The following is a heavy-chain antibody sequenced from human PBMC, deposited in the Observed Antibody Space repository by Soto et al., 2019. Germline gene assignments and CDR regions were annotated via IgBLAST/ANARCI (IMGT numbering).Heavy chain of an antibody. CDR2: ISSDGSNK. CDR1: GFTFSSYG. D-gene: IGHD1-26*01. V-gene: IGHV3-30*18. CDR3: AKDPNSGSYYGRGYYFDY. J-gene: IGHJ4*02. Sequence: QVQLVESGGGVVQPGRSLRLSCAVSGFTFSSYGMHWVRQAPGKGLEWVAVISSDGSNKYYADSVKGRFTISRDNSKNTLYLQMHSLRAEDTAVYYCAKDPNSGSYYGRGYYFDYWGQGTLVTVSS.